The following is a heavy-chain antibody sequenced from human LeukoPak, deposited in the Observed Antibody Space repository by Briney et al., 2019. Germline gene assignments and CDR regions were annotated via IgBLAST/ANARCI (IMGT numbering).Heavy chain of an antibody. J-gene: IGHJ6*02. D-gene: IGHD6-13*01. V-gene: IGHV3-13*01. Sequence: PGGSLRLSCAASGFTFSSYDMHWVRRATGKGLEWVSAIGTAGDTYYPGSVKGRFTISRENAKNSLYLQMNSLRAGDTAVYYCAREYSSSPDGMDVWGQGTTVTVSS. CDR2: IGTAGDT. CDR3: AREYSSSPDGMDV. CDR1: GFTFSSYD.